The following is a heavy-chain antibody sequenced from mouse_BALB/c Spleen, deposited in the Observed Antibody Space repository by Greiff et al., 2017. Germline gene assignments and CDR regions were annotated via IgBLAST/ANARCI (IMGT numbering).Heavy chain of an antibody. CDR3: ARSGITTDY. D-gene: IGHD2-4*01. V-gene: IGHV5-17*02. Sequence: EVNLVESGGGLVQPGGSRKLSCAASGFTFSSFGMHWVRQAPEKGLEWVAYISSGSSTIYYADTVKGRFTISRDNPKNTLFLQMTSLRSEDTAMYYCARSGITTDYWGQGTTLTVSS. CDR1: GFTFSSFG. J-gene: IGHJ2*01. CDR2: ISSGSSTI.